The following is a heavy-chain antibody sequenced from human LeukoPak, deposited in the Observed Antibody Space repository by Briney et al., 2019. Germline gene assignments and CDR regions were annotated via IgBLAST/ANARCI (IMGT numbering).Heavy chain of an antibody. J-gene: IGHJ4*02. CDR1: GGSFSGYY. D-gene: IGHD2-2*01. Sequence: ASETLSLTCAVYGGSFSGYYWSWIRQPPEKGLEWIGEINHSGSTNYNPSLKSRVTISVDTSKNQFSLKLSSVTAADTAVYYCARRSTVPAANFDYWGQGTLVTVSS. CDR3: ARRSTVPAANFDY. V-gene: IGHV4-34*01. CDR2: INHSGST.